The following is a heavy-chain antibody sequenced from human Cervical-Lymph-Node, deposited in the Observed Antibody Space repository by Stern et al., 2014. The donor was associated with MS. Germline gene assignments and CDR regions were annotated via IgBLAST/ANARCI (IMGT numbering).Heavy chain of an antibody. J-gene: IGHJ5*02. Sequence: VQLVESGADVKKPGSSVRVSCKASGGISWLRQAPGQGLEWMGGIIPFVGTGTVNYAQNFQGRLTIIADTSTNTTSQELSSLRFDDTAVYYCARGAGDNWFDPWGQGTLVSVSS. CDR1: GG. D-gene: IGHD3-10*01. V-gene: IGHV1-69*06. CDR2: IIPFVGTGTV. CDR3: ARGAGDNWFDP.